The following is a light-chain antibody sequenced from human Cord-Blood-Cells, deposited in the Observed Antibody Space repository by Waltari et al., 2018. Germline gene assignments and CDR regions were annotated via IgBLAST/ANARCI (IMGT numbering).Light chain of an antibody. Sequence: QSALTQPASVSGSPGQSLTLSCTGTSSDVGGYNSVSWYQQHPGKAPKLMIYEVSNRPSGVSNRFSGSKSGNTASLTISGLQAEDEADYYCSSYTSSSTLVFGTGTKVTVL. V-gene: IGLV2-14*01. J-gene: IGLJ1*01. CDR3: SSYTSSSTLV. CDR1: SSDVGGYNS. CDR2: EVS.